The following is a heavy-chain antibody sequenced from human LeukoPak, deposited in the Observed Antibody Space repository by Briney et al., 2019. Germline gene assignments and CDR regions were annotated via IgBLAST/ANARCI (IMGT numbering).Heavy chain of an antibody. Sequence: PGGSLRLSCAASGFTFSYYYMSWIRQAPGKGLEWVSYISSSGSTIYYADSVKGRFTISRDNAKNSLYLQMNSLRAEDTAVYYCARDSPMVTIFGVVIKDYYGMDVWGQGTTVTVSS. V-gene: IGHV3-11*01. D-gene: IGHD3-3*01. CDR3: ARDSPMVTIFGVVIKDYYGMDV. CDR2: ISSSGSTI. CDR1: GFTFSYYY. J-gene: IGHJ6*02.